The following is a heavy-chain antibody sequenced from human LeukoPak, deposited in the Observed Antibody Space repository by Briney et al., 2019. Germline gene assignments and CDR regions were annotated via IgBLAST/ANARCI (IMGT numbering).Heavy chain of an antibody. CDR3: ATAYGSGSRNFDY. D-gene: IGHD3-10*01. V-gene: IGHV3-30*02. CDR1: GFTFSSYG. Sequence: GSLRLSCAASGFTFSSYGMHWVRQAPGKGLEWVAFIRYDGSNKYYADSVKGRFTISRDNSKNTLYLQMNSLRAEDTAVYYCATAYGSGSRNFDYWGQGTLVTVSS. CDR2: IRYDGSNK. J-gene: IGHJ4*02.